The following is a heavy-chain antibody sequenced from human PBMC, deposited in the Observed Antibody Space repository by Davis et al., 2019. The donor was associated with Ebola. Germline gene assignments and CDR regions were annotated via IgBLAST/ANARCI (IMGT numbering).Heavy chain of an antibody. CDR1: GFTFSNAW. CDR2: IKSKTDGGTT. V-gene: IGHV3-15*01. CDR3: STLSTMTTMYFDL. D-gene: IGHD4-17*01. Sequence: GGSLRFSCAASGFTFSNAWMSWVRQAPGKGLEWVGRIKSKTDGGTTDYAAPVKGRFAMSRDDSKNTLYLQMNSLTIDDTAVYYCSTLSTMTTMYFDLWGRGTLVTVSS. J-gene: IGHJ2*01.